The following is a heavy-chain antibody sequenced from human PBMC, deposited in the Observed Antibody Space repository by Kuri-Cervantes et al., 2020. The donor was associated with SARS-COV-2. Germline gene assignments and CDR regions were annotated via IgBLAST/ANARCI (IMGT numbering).Heavy chain of an antibody. J-gene: IGHJ4*02. CDR3: ARVPRSSSQTY. Sequence: GESLKISCAASGFTFSDYYMGWIRQAPGKGLEWVSYISSSGSTIYYADSVKGRFTISRDNAKNSLYLQMNSLRAEGTAVYYCARVPRSSSQTYWGQGTLVTVSS. V-gene: IGHV3-11*04. CDR1: GFTFSDYY. CDR2: ISSSGSTI. D-gene: IGHD6-6*01.